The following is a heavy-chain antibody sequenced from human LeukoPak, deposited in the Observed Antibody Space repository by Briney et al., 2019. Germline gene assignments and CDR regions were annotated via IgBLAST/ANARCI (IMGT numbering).Heavy chain of an antibody. Sequence: SETLSLTCTVSGASINNSPYYWAWIRQPPGKELEWIVSMHYSGATYYNPSLKSRVTISIDTSKNQFSLRLTSVTAADTAVFYCARNDRGRPADYWGQGTLVTASS. D-gene: IGHD1-26*01. J-gene: IGHJ4*02. CDR1: GASINNSPYY. CDR3: ARNDRGRPADY. CDR2: MHYSGAT. V-gene: IGHV4-39*01.